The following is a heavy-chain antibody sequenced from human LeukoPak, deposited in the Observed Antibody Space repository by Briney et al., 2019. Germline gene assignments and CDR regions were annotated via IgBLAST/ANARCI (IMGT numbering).Heavy chain of an antibody. CDR2: IHPEGNEK. Sequence: GGSPRLSCAASGYTFRNFWMSWVRQAPGRGLEWVANIHPEGNEKYHVESVKGRFTISRDNPKSSLSLQMNGLRVEDTAVYYCARGDAFSGDHWGQGTLVTVSS. V-gene: IGHV3-7*04. CDR3: ARGDAFSGDH. J-gene: IGHJ4*02. CDR1: GYTFRNFW.